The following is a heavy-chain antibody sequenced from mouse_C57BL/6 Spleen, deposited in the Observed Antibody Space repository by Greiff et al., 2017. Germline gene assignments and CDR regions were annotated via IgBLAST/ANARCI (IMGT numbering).Heavy chain of an antibody. CDR3: TRVLGRSSSFDY. J-gene: IGHJ2*01. CDR1: GFTFSSYA. D-gene: IGHD4-1*01. V-gene: IGHV5-9-1*02. CDR2: ISSGGDYI. Sequence: EVMLVESGEGLVKPGGSLKLSCAASGFTFSSYAMSWVRQTPEKRLEWVAYISSGGDYIYYADTVKGRFTISRDKARNTLYLQMSSLKSEDTAMYYCTRVLGRSSSFDYWGQGTTLTVSS.